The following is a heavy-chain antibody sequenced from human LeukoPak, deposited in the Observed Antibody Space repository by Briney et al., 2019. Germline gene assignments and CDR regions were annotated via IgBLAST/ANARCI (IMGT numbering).Heavy chain of an antibody. D-gene: IGHD3-16*01. CDR3: GRIGGIQNS. CDR2: IYYSGST. CDR1: GGSISSGDYY. J-gene: IGHJ4*02. Sequence: SETLSLTCTVSGGSISSGDYYWSWIRQPPGKGLEWIGYIYYSGSTYYNPSLKTRVTISVDTSKSQFSLKMDSVTAADTAMYYCGRIGGIQNSWGQGTLATVSS. V-gene: IGHV4-30-4*01.